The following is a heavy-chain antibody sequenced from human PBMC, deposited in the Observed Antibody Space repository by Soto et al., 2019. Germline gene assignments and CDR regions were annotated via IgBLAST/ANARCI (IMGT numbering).Heavy chain of an antibody. Sequence: GGSLRLSCAASGFTFSSYSMNWVRQAPGKGLEWVSSISSSSSYIYYADSVKGRFTISRDNAKNSLYLQMNSLRAEDTAVYYCASDIVVVPAAPTDYWGQGTLVTVSS. CDR2: ISSSSSYI. CDR3: ASDIVVVPAAPTDY. J-gene: IGHJ4*02. CDR1: GFTFSSYS. D-gene: IGHD2-2*01. V-gene: IGHV3-21*01.